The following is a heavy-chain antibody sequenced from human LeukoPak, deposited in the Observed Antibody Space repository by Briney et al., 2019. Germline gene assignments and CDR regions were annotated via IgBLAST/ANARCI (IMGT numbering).Heavy chain of an antibody. CDR1: GGSISSYY. V-gene: IGHV4-4*07. CDR2: IYASGST. J-gene: IGHJ4*02. D-gene: IGHD2-2*01. Sequence: PSETLSLTCTVSGGSISSYYWSWIRQPAGKGLEWIGRIYASGSTNYNPSLKSRVTMSVDTSQSQLSLKLTSVTAADTAVYYCARDWEYCSSTSCYPHYFDYWGQGTLVTVSS. CDR3: ARDWEYCSSTSCYPHYFDY.